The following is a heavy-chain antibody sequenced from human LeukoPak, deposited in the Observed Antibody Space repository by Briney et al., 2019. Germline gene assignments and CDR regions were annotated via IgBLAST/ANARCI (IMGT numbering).Heavy chain of an antibody. V-gene: IGHV5-10-1*01. CDR3: AYHDENFDD. Sequence: GESLKISCKGSGYSFTSYWISWVRQMPGKGLAWMGRIDPSDSYTNYSPSFQGHVTISADNSINTAYVQWSSLKTSDTAMYYCAYHDENFDDWGQGTLVTVSS. CDR2: IDPSDSYT. CDR1: GYSFTSYW. D-gene: IGHD1-14*01. J-gene: IGHJ4*02.